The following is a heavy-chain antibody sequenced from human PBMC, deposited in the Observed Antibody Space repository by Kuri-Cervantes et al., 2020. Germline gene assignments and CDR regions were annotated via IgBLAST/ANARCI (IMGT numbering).Heavy chain of an antibody. CDR3: AHMSYDFWSGSPNWFDP. J-gene: IGHJ5*02. V-gene: IGHV2-5*02. Sequence: SGPTLVKPTQTLTPTCTFSGFSLSTSGVGVGWIRQPPGKALEWLALIYWDDDKRYSPSLKSRLTITKDTSKNQVVLTMTNMDPVDTATYYCAHMSYDFWSGSPNWFDPWGQGTLVTVSS. CDR1: GFSLSTSGVG. D-gene: IGHD3-3*01. CDR2: IYWDDDK.